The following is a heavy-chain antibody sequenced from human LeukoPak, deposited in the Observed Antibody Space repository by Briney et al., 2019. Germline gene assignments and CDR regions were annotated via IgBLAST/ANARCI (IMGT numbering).Heavy chain of an antibody. CDR1: GFTFSNYD. CDR2: VAKTGDT. CDR3: ARGADGFDS. V-gene: IGHV3-13*01. Sequence: PGTSLRLSCAASGFTFSNYDIHWVRQGTGRGLEWVSAVAKTGDTYYSGSVKGRFTISRENGKNSVHLQMNSLTAGDTAVYFCARGADGFDSWGQGTLVTVDS. J-gene: IGHJ5*01.